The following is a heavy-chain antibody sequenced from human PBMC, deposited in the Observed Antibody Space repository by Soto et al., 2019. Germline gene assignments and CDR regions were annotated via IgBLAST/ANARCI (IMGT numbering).Heavy chain of an antibody. V-gene: IGHV3-9*01. CDR3: AKVGLRSAYYMDV. J-gene: IGHJ6*03. CDR1: GFTFDDYA. D-gene: IGHD3-10*02. Sequence: EVQLVESGGGLVQPGRSLRLSCAASGFTFDDYAMHWVRQAPGKGLEWVSGISWNSGSIGYADSVKGRFTISRDNVKNSLYLQMNRLRAEETALYYCAKVGLRSAYYMDVWGKGTTVTVSS. CDR2: ISWNSGSI.